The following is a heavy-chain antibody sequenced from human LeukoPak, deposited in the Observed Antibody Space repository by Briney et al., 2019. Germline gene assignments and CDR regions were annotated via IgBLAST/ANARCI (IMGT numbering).Heavy chain of an antibody. CDR3: ARPGSSGYGWYYFDY. D-gene: IGHD3-22*01. CDR1: GGSISSYY. Sequence: TSETLSLTCTVSGGSISSYYWSWIRQPPGKGPEWIGYIYYGGSTNYNPSLKSRVTISVDTSKNQFSLKLSSVTAADTAVYYCARPGSSGYGWYYFDYWGQGTLVTVSS. J-gene: IGHJ4*02. V-gene: IGHV4-59*08. CDR2: IYYGGST.